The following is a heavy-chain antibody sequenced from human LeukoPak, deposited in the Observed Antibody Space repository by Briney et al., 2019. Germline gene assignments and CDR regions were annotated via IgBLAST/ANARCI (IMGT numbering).Heavy chain of an antibody. Sequence: SETLSHTCTVSGGSISSGGYYWSWIRQHPGKGLEWIGYIYYSGSTYYNPSLKSRVTISVDTSKNQFSLKLSSVTAADTAVSYWARDLWFGEYFYFGIDVWGQGTTVTVSS. D-gene: IGHD3-10*01. V-gene: IGHV4-31*03. CDR1: GGSISSGGYY. CDR3: ARDLWFGEYFYFGIDV. CDR2: IYYSGST. J-gene: IGHJ6*02.